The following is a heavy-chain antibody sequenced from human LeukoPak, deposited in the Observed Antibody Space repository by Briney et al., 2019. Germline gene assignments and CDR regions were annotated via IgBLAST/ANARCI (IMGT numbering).Heavy chain of an antibody. D-gene: IGHD4-17*01. V-gene: IGHV4-34*01. Sequence: SETLSLTCAVYGGSFSGYYWSWIRQPPGKGLEWIGEINHSGSTNYNPSLKSRVTISVDTSKNQFSLKLTSVTAADTAVYYCGRHPPYGAFHYRGQGTLVTVSS. CDR3: GRHPPYGAFHY. CDR1: GGSFSGYY. CDR2: INHSGST. J-gene: IGHJ4*02.